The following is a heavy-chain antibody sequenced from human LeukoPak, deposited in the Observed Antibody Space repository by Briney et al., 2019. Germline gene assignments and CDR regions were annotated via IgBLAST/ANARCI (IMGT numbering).Heavy chain of an antibody. Sequence: HPGGSLRLSCAASGFTFSSYWMSWVRQAPGKGLEWVANIKQDGSEKYYVDSVKGRFTISRDNAKNSLYLQMNSLRAEDTAVYYCAREPMDYASPRGDYWGQGTLDTVSS. CDR3: AREPMDYASPRGDY. D-gene: IGHD3-10*01. J-gene: IGHJ4*02. CDR2: IKQDGSEK. CDR1: GFTFSSYW. V-gene: IGHV3-7*01.